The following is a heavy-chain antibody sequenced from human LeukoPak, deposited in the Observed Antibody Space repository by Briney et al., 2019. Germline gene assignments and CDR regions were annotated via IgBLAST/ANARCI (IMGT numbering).Heavy chain of an antibody. CDR1: GFTFSSYG. D-gene: IGHD2-15*01. CDR2: IRYDGSNK. Sequence: GGSLRLSCAASGFTFSSYGMHWVRQAPGKGLEWVAFIRYDGSNKYYADSVKGRFTISRDNSKSTLYLQMNSLRAEDTAVYYCAKVMGGLENQFDYWGQGTLVTVSS. CDR3: AKVMGGLENQFDY. V-gene: IGHV3-30*02. J-gene: IGHJ4*02.